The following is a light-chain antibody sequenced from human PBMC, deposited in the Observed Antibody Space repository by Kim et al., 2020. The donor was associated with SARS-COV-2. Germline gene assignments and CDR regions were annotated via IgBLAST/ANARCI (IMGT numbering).Light chain of an antibody. V-gene: IGLV2-8*01. CDR1: RSDVGGYAS. CDR2: EVS. Sequence: GQSVTISCPGPRSDVGGYASVSWDQQHPGKAPKLMIYEVSKRPSGVPDRFSGSESGNTASLTVSGLQAEDEADYYCSSYAGSNNLVFGGGTQLTVL. CDR3: SSYAGSNNLV. J-gene: IGLJ2*01.